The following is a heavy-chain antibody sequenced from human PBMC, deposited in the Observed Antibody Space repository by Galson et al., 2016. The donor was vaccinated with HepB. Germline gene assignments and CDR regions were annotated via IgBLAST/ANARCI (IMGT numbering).Heavy chain of an antibody. CDR3: ARSHLLGRGFGW. CDR1: GDSVSNTNAG. Sequence: CAISGDSVSNTNAGRYWIRQSPSRGLECLGRTFYRSNWQNDYAESVKSRITINADTSRNQFSLHLTSVTPEDTGVDYCARSHLLGRGFGWWGQGTLVTVSS. D-gene: IGHD7-27*01. V-gene: IGHV6-1*01. CDR2: TFYRSNWQN. J-gene: IGHJ4*02.